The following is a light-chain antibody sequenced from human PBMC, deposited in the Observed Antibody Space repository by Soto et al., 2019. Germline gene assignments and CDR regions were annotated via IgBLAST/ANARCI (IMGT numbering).Light chain of an antibody. Sequence: EIVMTQSPATLSVSPGERATLSCRASQSVSSNLAWYQQKPGQAPRLLIYGASTRATGIPARFSGSGSGTEFSLTISSLQSEDFAVYYCQKYNNWPLTFGGGTKVEIK. CDR3: QKYNNWPLT. V-gene: IGKV3-15*01. CDR2: GAS. J-gene: IGKJ4*01. CDR1: QSVSSN.